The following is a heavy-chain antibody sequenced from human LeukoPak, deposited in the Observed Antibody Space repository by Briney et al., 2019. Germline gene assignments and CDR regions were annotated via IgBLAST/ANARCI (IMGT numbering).Heavy chain of an antibody. CDR1: GGSITTGSYY. Sequence: PSQTLSLTCTVSGGSITTGSYYWIWIRQPAGKGLEWIGRIYTTGSTDYNPSLKSRVTMSVDTAKNQLSLKLSSVTAADTAMYYCARTHLPADTQGAFDIWGQGTMVTVSS. CDR2: IYTTGST. V-gene: IGHV4-61*02. D-gene: IGHD2-2*01. J-gene: IGHJ3*02. CDR3: ARTHLPADTQGAFDI.